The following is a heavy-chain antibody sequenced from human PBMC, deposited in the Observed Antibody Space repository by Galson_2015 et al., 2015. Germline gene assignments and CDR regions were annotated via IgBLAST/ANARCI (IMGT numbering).Heavy chain of an antibody. CDR3: ARGSVGVYFDWLSLFDP. V-gene: IGHV6-1*01. CDR2: TYYRSKWYN. Sequence: CAISGDSVSSNSAAWNWIRQSPSRGLEWLGRTYYRSKWYNDYAVSVESRITINPDTSKNQFSLQLNSVTPEDTAVYYCARGSVGVYFDWLSLFDPWGQGTLVTVSS. CDR1: GDSVSSNSAA. D-gene: IGHD3-9*01. J-gene: IGHJ5*02.